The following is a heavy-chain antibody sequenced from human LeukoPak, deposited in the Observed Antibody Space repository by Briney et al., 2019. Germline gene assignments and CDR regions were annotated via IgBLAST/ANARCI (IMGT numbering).Heavy chain of an antibody. CDR1: GLTFSSYA. D-gene: IGHD3-3*01. CDR2: ISGSGGST. J-gene: IGHJ4*02. Sequence: GGSLRLSCAASGLTFSSYAMSWDRQAPGKGLEWVSAISGSGGSTYYADSVKGRFTISRDNSKNTLYLQMNSLRAEDTAVYYCAKDLARFFGYWGQGTLVTVSS. V-gene: IGHV3-23*01. CDR3: AKDLARFFGY.